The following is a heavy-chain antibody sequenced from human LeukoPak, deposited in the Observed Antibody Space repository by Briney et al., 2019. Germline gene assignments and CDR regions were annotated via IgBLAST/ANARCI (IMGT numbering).Heavy chain of an antibody. CDR1: GYTFTSYG. V-gene: IGHV1-18*01. CDR2: ISAYNGNT. CDR3: ARDLGYCSSTSCLAEYFQH. J-gene: IGHJ1*01. Sequence: ASVKVSCKASGYTFTSYGISWVRQAPGQGLEWMGWISAYNGNTNYAQKLQGRVTMTTDTSTSTAYMELRSLRSDDTAVYYCARDLGYCSSTSCLAEYFQHWDQGTLVTVSS. D-gene: IGHD2-2*01.